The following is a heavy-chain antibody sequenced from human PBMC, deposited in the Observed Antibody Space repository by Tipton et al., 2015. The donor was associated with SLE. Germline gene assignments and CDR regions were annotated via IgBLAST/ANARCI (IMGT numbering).Heavy chain of an antibody. D-gene: IGHD1-26*01. Sequence: TLSLTCTVSGGSISSYYWSWIRQPPGKGLEWIGEINHSGSTNYNPSLKSRVTISVDTSKNQFSLKLSSVTAADTAVYYCARDRGVGATSYFDYWGQGTLVTVSS. V-gene: IGHV4-59*01. J-gene: IGHJ4*02. CDR3: ARDRGVGATSYFDY. CDR1: GGSISSYY. CDR2: INHSGST.